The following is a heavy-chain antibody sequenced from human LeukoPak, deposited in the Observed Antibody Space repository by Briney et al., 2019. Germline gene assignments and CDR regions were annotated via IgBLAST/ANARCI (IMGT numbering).Heavy chain of an antibody. J-gene: IGHJ4*02. Sequence: GGSLRLSCAASGFTFSNYAMSWVRQAPGKGLEWVSSINGRGGSTYYADSVKGRFTISRDNAKNSLYLQMNSLRAEDTAVYYCARGKFMADYFDYWGQGTLVTVSS. V-gene: IGHV3-23*01. D-gene: IGHD5-24*01. CDR2: INGRGGST. CDR1: GFTFSNYA. CDR3: ARGKFMADYFDY.